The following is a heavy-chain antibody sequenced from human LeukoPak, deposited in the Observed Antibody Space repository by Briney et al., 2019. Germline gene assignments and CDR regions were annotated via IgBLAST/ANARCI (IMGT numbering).Heavy chain of an antibody. CDR2: INHSGST. J-gene: IGHJ5*02. V-gene: IGHV4-34*01. CDR3: ASLVGVWGSYRYTYNWFDP. CDR1: GGSFSGYY. Sequence: SETLSLTCAVYGGSFSGYYWSWIRQPPGKGLEWIGEINHSGSTNYNPSLKSLVTISVETSKNQCSLKLSSVPAADTAVYYCASLVGVWGSYRYTYNWFDPWGQGTLVTVSS. D-gene: IGHD3-16*02.